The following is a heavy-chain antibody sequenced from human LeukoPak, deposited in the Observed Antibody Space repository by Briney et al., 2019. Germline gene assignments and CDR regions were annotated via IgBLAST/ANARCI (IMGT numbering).Heavy chain of an antibody. V-gene: IGHV3-33*01. J-gene: IGHJ4*02. CDR3: ARFHSSSSRFRARPGIDY. CDR1: GFTFSSYG. D-gene: IGHD6-6*01. Sequence: PGGSLRLSCAASGFTFSSYGMHWVRQAPGKGLEWVAVIWYDGSNKYYADSVKGRFTISRDNSKNTLYLQMNSLRAEDTAVYYCARFHSSSSRFRARPGIDYWGQGTLVTVSS. CDR2: IWYDGSNK.